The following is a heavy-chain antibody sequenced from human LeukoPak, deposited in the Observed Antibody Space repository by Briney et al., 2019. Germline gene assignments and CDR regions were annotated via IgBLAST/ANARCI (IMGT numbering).Heavy chain of an antibody. CDR3: ARGQRGVGATSTYDY. D-gene: IGHD1-26*01. CDR2: IIPIFGTA. J-gene: IGHJ4*02. CDR1: GGTFSSYA. V-gene: IGHV1-69*13. Sequence: GASVTVSCKASGGTFSSYAISWVRQAPGQGLEWMGGIIPIFGTANYAQKFQGRVTITADESTSTAYMELSSLRSEDTAVYYCARGQRGVGATSTYDYWGQGTLVTVSS.